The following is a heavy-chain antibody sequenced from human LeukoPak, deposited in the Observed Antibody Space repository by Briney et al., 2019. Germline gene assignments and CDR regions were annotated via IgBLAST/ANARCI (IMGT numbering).Heavy chain of an antibody. CDR2: IYYSGNT. D-gene: IGHD5-24*01. V-gene: IGHV4-59*01. CDR1: GGSISSSY. CDR3: AKAVGYDGYIYYGMDV. J-gene: IGHJ6*02. Sequence: SETLSLTCTVSGGSISSSYWSWIRQPPGKGLEWIGYIYYSGNTNSNPSLKSRVTISVDTSKKQFSLKLSSVTAADTAVYYCAKAVGYDGYIYYGMDVWGQGTTVTVSS.